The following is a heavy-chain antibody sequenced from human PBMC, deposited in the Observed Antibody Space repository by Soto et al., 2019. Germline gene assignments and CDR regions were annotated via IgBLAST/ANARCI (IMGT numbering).Heavy chain of an antibody. D-gene: IGHD3-3*01. J-gene: IGHJ4*02. Sequence: SETLSLTCAVYGGSFSGYYWSWIRQPPGKGLEWIGEINHSGSTTYNPSLKSRVTISVDTSKNQFTLKLSSVTAADTAVYYCARGRGSGYPKVFDYWGQGTLVTVSS. CDR2: INHSGST. V-gene: IGHV4-34*01. CDR3: ARGRGSGYPKVFDY. CDR1: GGSFSGYY.